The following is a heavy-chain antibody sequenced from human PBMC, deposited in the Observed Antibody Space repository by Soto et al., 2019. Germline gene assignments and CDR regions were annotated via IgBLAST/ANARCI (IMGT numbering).Heavy chain of an antibody. CDR1: GFTFNSYA. CDR2: ISGSGWQT. Sequence: EVRLMESGGGFLQPGGSQRLSCVASGFTFNSYAMSWVRQTPEKGLEWVSAISGSGWQTYYAESVQGRFTISRDNSKTTVYLRMNRLRAEDSGIYYCAKGRYFDASGGCANFWGRGTLVTVSS. D-gene: IGHD3-9*01. CDR3: AKGRYFDASGGCANF. J-gene: IGHJ2*01. V-gene: IGHV3-23*01.